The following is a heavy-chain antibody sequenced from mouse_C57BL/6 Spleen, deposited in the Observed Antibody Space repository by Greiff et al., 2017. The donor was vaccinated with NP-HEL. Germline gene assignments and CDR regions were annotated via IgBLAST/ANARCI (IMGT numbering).Heavy chain of an antibody. V-gene: IGHV1-7*01. J-gene: IGHJ4*01. CDR1: GYTFTSYW. D-gene: IGHD1-1*01. CDR2: INPSSGYT. Sequence: VQVVESGAELAKPGASVKLSCKASGYTFTSYWMHWVKQRPGQGLEWIGYINPSSGYTKYNQKFKDKATLTADKSSSTAYMQLSSLTYEDSAVYYCARGEFITTVVGAMDYWGQGTSVTVSS. CDR3: ARGEFITTVVGAMDY.